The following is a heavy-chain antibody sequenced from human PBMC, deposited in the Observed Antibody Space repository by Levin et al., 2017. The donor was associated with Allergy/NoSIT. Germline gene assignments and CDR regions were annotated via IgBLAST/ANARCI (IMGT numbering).Heavy chain of an antibody. CDR3: AKAGGYCSAGTCYGNS. J-gene: IGHJ4*02. CDR2: ISYDGSNK. CDR1: GFTFSDYA. D-gene: IGHD2-15*01. Sequence: GESLKISCAASGFTFSDYAMHCVRQAPGKGLEWVAIISYDGSNKYYADSVKGRFTISRDNSKNTVSLQMNSLRPEDTAVYYCAKAGGYCSAGTCYGNSWGQGTLVTVSS. V-gene: IGHV3-30*18.